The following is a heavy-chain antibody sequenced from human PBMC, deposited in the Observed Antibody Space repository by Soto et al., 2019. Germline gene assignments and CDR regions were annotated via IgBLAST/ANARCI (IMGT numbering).Heavy chain of an antibody. V-gene: IGHV4-61*01. J-gene: IGHJ4*02. CDR3: ASYYGGNSDYFDY. CDR1: GGSVSSGSYY. D-gene: IGHD4-17*01. Sequence: NPSETLSLTCTVSGGSVSSGSYYWSWIRQPPGKGLEWIGYIYYSGSTNYNPSLKSRVTISVDTSKNQFSLKLSSVTAADTAVYYCASYYGGNSDYFDYWAREPWSPSPQ. CDR2: IYYSGST.